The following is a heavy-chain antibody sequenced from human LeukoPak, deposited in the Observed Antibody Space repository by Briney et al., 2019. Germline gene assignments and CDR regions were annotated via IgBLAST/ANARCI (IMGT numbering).Heavy chain of an antibody. Sequence: GGSPSLSCAASGFTFSSYAMHWVRQAPGKGLEWVAVISYDGSNKYYADSVKGRFTISRDNSKNTLYLQMNSLRAEDTAVYYCARGYDFWSGYPPDYWGQGTLVTVSS. J-gene: IGHJ4*02. CDR3: ARGYDFWSGYPPDY. D-gene: IGHD3-3*01. V-gene: IGHV3-30-3*01. CDR2: ISYDGSNK. CDR1: GFTFSSYA.